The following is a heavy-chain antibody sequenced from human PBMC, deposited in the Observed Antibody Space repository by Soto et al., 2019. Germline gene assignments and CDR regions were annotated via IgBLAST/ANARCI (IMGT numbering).Heavy chain of an antibody. Sequence: PSETLSLTCAVYGGSFSGYYWSWIRQPPGKGLEWIGEINHSGSTNYNPSLKSRVTISVDTSKNQFSLKLSSVTAADTAVYYCARGERFLETDNWFDPWGQGTTVTVSS. J-gene: IGHJ5*01. D-gene: IGHD3-3*01. CDR1: GGSFSGYY. V-gene: IGHV4-34*01. CDR3: ARGERFLETDNWFDP. CDR2: INHSGST.